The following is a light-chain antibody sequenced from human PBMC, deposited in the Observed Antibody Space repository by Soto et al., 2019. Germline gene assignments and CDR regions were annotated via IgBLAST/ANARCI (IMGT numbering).Light chain of an antibody. CDR1: QSVSSN. Sequence: EIVMTQSPATLSVSPGERATLSCRASQSVSSNLAWYHQKPGQAPRLLIYGASTRATGIPARFSGSGSGTEFTLTISSLQSEDFAVYYCQQYNYWYTFGQGTKLEI. J-gene: IGKJ2*01. CDR3: QQYNYWYT. CDR2: GAS. V-gene: IGKV3-15*01.